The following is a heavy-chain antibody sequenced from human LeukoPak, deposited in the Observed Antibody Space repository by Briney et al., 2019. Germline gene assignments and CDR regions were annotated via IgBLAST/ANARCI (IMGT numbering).Heavy chain of an antibody. V-gene: IGHV3-30*18. CDR3: ANASGGSCYGVCFDY. CDR2: ISYDGSNK. D-gene: IGHD2-15*01. CDR1: GFTFSSYG. Sequence: GGSLRLSCAASGFTFSSYGVHWVRQAPGKGLEWVAVISYDGSNKYYADSVKGRFTISRDNSKNTLYLQMNSLRAEDTAVYYCANASGGSCYGVCFDYWGQGTLVTVSS. J-gene: IGHJ4*02.